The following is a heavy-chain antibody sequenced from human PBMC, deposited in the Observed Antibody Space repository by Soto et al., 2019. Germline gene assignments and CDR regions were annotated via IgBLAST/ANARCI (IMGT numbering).Heavy chain of an antibody. CDR1: GFTFSSSA. Sequence: QSGGSLRLSCAVSGFTFSSSAMAWVRQAPGKGLEWVSGISGSGALTYYADSVKGRFTISRDNSKNTLYLQMNSLRAEDTAVYYCAKRPASGAYYFDNWGQGTLVTVSS. V-gene: IGHV3-23*01. D-gene: IGHD4-17*01. CDR2: ISGSGALT. CDR3: AKRPASGAYYFDN. J-gene: IGHJ4*02.